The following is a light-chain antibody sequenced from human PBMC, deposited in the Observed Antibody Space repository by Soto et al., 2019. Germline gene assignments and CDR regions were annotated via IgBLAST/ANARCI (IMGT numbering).Light chain of an antibody. CDR2: GAS. CDR3: QQYNNWPPGKYT. J-gene: IGKJ2*01. Sequence: EIIMTQSPATLSVSPGERATLSCRASQSVSSNLAWYQQNPGQAPRLLIYGASTRATGIPARFSGSGSGTEFTLTISSLQSEDFAVYFCQQYNNWPPGKYTFGQGTKLEIK. CDR1: QSVSSN. V-gene: IGKV3-15*01.